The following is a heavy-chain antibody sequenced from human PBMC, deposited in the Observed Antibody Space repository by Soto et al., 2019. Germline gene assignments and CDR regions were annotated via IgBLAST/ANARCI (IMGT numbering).Heavy chain of an antibody. Sequence: GGSLRLSCVASGCTFTNYWMHWVRQAPGKGLVWVSRISSDGTYIQYGDSVRGRFTISRDNAKNTLYLQMNSLRAEDTAVYFCARDRVPQLGYYGMDVWGQGTTVTVSS. D-gene: IGHD2-2*01. CDR2: ISSDGTYI. CDR1: GCTFTNYW. V-gene: IGHV3-74*03. J-gene: IGHJ6*02. CDR3: ARDRVPQLGYYGMDV.